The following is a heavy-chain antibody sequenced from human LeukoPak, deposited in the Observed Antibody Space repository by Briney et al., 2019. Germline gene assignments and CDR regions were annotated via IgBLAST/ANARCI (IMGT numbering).Heavy chain of an antibody. CDR1: GFTFSSNW. D-gene: IGHD1-26*01. V-gene: IGHV3-74*01. J-gene: IGHJ6*03. CDR2: INSDGSST. CDR3: ARERIVGGPNLNYYYYYMDV. Sequence: QAGGSLRLSCAASGFTFSSNWMHWVRQAPGKGLVWVSRINSDGSSTSYADSVKGRFTISRDNAKNTLYLQMNSLRAEDTAVYYCARERIVGGPNLNYYYYYMDVWGKGTTVTVSS.